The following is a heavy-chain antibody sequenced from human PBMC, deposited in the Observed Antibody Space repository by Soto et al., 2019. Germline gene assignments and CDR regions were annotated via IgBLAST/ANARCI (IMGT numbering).Heavy chain of an antibody. CDR3: TTSTQLLYYYGMDV. D-gene: IGHD2-2*01. V-gene: IGHV3-15*07. Sequence: EVQLVESGGGLVKPGGSLRLSCAASGFTFSNAWMNWVRQAPGKGLEWVGRIKSKTDGGTTDYAAPVKGRFTISRDDSKNTLYLQMNSLKTEHTAVYYCTTSTQLLYYYGMDVWGQGTTVTVSS. J-gene: IGHJ6*02. CDR1: GFTFSNAW. CDR2: IKSKTDGGTT.